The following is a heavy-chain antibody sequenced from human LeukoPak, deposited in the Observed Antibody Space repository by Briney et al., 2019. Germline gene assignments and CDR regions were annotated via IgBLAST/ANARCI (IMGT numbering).Heavy chain of an antibody. CDR2: INPNSGGT. Sequence: ASVKVSCKASGYTFTGYYMHWVRQAPGQGLEWMGWINPNSGGTNYAQKFQGRVTITRDTSISTAYMELSRLRSDDTAVYYCARDYYGDPPLWYWGQGTLVTVSS. V-gene: IGHV1-2*02. CDR1: GYTFTGYY. CDR3: ARDYYGDPPLWY. D-gene: IGHD4-17*01. J-gene: IGHJ4*02.